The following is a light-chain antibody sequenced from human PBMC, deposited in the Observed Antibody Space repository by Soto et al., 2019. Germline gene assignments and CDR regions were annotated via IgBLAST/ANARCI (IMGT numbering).Light chain of an antibody. CDR2: EVT. V-gene: IGLV2-8*01. CDR1: SGDVGAYNY. Sequence: QSALTQPPSASGSPGQSVTISCTGTSGDVGAYNYVSWYQQHAGKAPKLVIYEVTKRPSGVPDRFSGSKSANTASLTVSGLQAEDEADYYCSSFASSNTWVFGGGTKPTVL. CDR3: SSFASSNTWV. J-gene: IGLJ3*02.